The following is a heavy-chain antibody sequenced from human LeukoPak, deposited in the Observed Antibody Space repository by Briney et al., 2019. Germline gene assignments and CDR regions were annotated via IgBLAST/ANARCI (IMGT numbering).Heavy chain of an antibody. CDR3: AKVRAITFGGVIGPLDP. Sequence: GGSLRLSCAASGFTFSGYAMSWVRQAPGKGLEWVSAISGSGGSTYYADSVKGRFTISRDNSKNTLYLQMNSLRAEDTAVYYCAKVRAITFGGVIGPLDPWGQGTLVTVSS. J-gene: IGHJ5*02. CDR2: ISGSGGST. CDR1: GFTFSGYA. V-gene: IGHV3-23*01. D-gene: IGHD3-16*02.